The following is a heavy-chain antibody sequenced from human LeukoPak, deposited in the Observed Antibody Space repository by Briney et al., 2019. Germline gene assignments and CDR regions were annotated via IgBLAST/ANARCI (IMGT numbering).Heavy chain of an antibody. Sequence: GGSLRLSCAAPGFTFSSYSMNWVRQAPGKGLEWVSSISSSSSYIYYADSVKGRFTISRDNAKNSLYLQMNSLRAEDTAVYYCARDREGDGSGSYYTNWGQGTLVTVSS. CDR3: ARDREGDGSGSYYTN. J-gene: IGHJ4*02. CDR2: ISSSSSYI. CDR1: GFTFSSYS. V-gene: IGHV3-21*01. D-gene: IGHD3-10*01.